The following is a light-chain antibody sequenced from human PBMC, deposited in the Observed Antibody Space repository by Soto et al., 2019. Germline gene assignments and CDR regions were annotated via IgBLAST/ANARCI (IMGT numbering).Light chain of an antibody. J-gene: IGKJ1*01. Sequence: DIQMTQSPSTLSASVGDRVTIICRASQTISSWLAWYQQKPGKAPNLLISAASSLHSGVPSRFSGSGSGTDFTLTISSLQPEDFATYYCQQSYSTPPWTFGQGTKVDIK. CDR2: AAS. CDR1: QTISSW. CDR3: QQSYSTPPWT. V-gene: IGKV1-39*01.